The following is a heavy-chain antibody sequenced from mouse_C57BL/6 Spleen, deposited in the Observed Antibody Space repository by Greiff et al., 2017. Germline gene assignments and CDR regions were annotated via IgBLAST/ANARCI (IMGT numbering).Heavy chain of an antibody. CDR1: GYTFTDYY. D-gene: IGHD1-3*01. CDR3: ARSNYTYYYAMDY. J-gene: IGHJ4*01. Sequence: EVKLVESGPVLVKPGASVKMSCKASGYTFTDYYMNWVKQSHGKSLEWIGVINPYNGGTSYNQKFKGKATLTVDKSSSTAYMELNSLTSEDSAVYYCARSNYTYYYAMDYWGQGTSVTVSS. CDR2: INPYNGGT. V-gene: IGHV1-19*01.